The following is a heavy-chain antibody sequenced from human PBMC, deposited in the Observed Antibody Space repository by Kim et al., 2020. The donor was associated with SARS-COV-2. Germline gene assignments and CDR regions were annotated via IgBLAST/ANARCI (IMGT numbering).Heavy chain of an antibody. D-gene: IGHD6-19*01. CDR1: GGTFSSYA. V-gene: IGHV1-69*13. CDR2: IIPIFGTA. J-gene: IGHJ5*02. CDR3: ARGLGIAVAGTGWWFDP. Sequence: SVKVSCKASGGTFSSYAISWVRQAPGQGLEWMGGIIPIFGTANYAQKFQGRVTITADESTSTAYMELSSLRSEDTAVYYCARGLGIAVAGTGWWFDPWGQGTLVTVSS.